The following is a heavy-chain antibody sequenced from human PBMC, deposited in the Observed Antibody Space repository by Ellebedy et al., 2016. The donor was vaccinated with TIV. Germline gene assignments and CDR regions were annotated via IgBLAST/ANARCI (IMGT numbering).Heavy chain of an antibody. CDR2: ISGSGGST. CDR3: AKADMIGVVAAKPSFDY. J-gene: IGHJ4*02. Sequence: GESLKISXAASGFTFSSYAMSWVRQAPGKGLEWVSAISGSGGSTYYADSVKGRFTISRDNSKNILYLQMYSLRAEDTAVYYCAKADMIGVVAAKPSFDYWGQGTLVTVSS. V-gene: IGHV3-23*01. CDR1: GFTFSSYA. D-gene: IGHD2-15*01.